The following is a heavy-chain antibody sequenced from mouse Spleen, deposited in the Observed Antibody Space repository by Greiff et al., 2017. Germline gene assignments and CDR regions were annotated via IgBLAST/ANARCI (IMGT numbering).Heavy chain of an antibody. J-gene: IGHJ3*01. V-gene: IGHV1-82*01. CDR2: IYPGDGDT. Sequence: QVQLQQSGPELVKPGASVKISCKASGYAFSSSWMNWVKQRPGKGLEWIGRIYPGDGDTNYNGKFKGKATLTADKSSSTAYMQLSSLTSEDSAVYFCAIGTGAWFAYWGQGTLVTVSA. CDR3: AIGTGAWFAY. D-gene: IGHD1-1*02. CDR1: GYAFSSSW.